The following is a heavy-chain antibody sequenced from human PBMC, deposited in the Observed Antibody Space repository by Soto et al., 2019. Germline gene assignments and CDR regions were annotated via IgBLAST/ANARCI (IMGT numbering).Heavy chain of an antibody. CDR1: GYTFTTYA. D-gene: IGHD1-26*01. V-gene: IGHV1-3*04. CDR3: ARNAVGTYHFDY. CDR2: INIGNGDT. Sequence: ASVKVSCKTSGYTFTTYAMRWVRQAPGQRLEWMGWINIGNGDTKFSQKFQGRVTFTRDTSASTAYMELSSLRSEDTAVYYCARNAVGTYHFDYWGQGTLVTVSS. J-gene: IGHJ4*02.